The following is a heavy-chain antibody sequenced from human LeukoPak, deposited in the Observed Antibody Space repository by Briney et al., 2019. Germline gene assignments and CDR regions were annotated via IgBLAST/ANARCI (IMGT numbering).Heavy chain of an antibody. CDR3: ARAAAVGIREIFDS. Sequence: WASVKVSCKASGYTFTNYVINWVRQAPGQGLEWMGWISVYNGYTNYAPKFQDRVVMTTDTSTSTAYMELRSLRFDDTAVYYCARAAAVGIREIFDSWGQGTLVTVSS. CDR1: GYTFTNYV. V-gene: IGHV1-18*01. J-gene: IGHJ4*02. CDR2: ISVYNGYT. D-gene: IGHD6-13*01.